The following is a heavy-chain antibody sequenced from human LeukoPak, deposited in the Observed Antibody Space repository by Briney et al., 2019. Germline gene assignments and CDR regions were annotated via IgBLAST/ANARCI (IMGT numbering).Heavy chain of an antibody. J-gene: IGHJ3*02. V-gene: IGHV4-59*08. Sequence: SETLALTCTVSGGSMSSYSWSWIRQPPGKGLEWIGSSYYSGSTNYNPSLKSRVTMSVDTSKNQFSLKLSSVTAADTAVYYCARHGGESIVAMILHAFDIWGQGTMVTVSS. CDR2: SYYSGST. CDR1: GGSMSSYS. CDR3: ARHGGESIVAMILHAFDI. D-gene: IGHD5-12*01.